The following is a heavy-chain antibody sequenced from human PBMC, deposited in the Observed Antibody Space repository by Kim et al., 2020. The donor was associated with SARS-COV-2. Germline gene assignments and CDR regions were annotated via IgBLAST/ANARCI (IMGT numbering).Heavy chain of an antibody. CDR1: GGSFSGYY. D-gene: IGHD6-6*01. Sequence: SETLSLTCAVYGGSFSGYYWSWIRQPPGKGLEWIGEINHSGSTNSNPSLTSRVTISVDTSKNQFSLKLSSVTAADTAVYYCSRVADSSSSGVSSWGQGTLVTVSS. J-gene: IGHJ4*02. CDR2: INHSGST. CDR3: SRVADSSSSGVSS. V-gene: IGHV4-34*01.